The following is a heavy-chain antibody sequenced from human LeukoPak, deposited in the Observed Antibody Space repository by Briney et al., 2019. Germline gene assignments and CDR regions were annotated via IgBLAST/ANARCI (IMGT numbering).Heavy chain of an antibody. V-gene: IGHV3-53*01. CDR2: TYSNGRT. Sequence: GGPLRLSCAASGFTVSSNYMSWVRQAPGKGLEWVSVTYSNGRTYYADSVKGRFTISRDISKNTLYLQMNSLRAEDTAVYYCARVQSGGGSLYDYYYYMDVWGKGTTVTVSS. J-gene: IGHJ6*03. CDR3: ARVQSGGGSLYDYYYYMDV. CDR1: GFTVSSNY. D-gene: IGHD5-24*01.